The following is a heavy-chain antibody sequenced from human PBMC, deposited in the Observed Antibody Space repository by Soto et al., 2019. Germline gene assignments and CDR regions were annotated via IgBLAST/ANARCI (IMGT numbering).Heavy chain of an antibody. D-gene: IGHD6-6*01. CDR1: GGSISSYY. Sequence: QVQLQESGPGLVKPSETLSLTCTVSGGSISSYYWSWIRQPPGKGLEWIGYIYYSGSTNYKPSLKSRVTISVDTSKNQFSLKLSSVTAADTAVYYCARAYSSSYYYYYYMDVWGKGTTVTVSS. V-gene: IGHV4-59*01. J-gene: IGHJ6*03. CDR2: IYYSGST. CDR3: ARAYSSSYYYYYYMDV.